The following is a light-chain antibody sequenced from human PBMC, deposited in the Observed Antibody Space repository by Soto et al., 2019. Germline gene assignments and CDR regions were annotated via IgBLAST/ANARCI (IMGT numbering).Light chain of an antibody. Sequence: DLQMTQSPSSLSASVGDRVTITCRASQSISSYLNWYQQKPGKAPKLLIYAASSLQCGVPSRFSGSGSGTDFTLTISSLQPEDFATYYCQQSYSTPNTFGQGTKLEIK. CDR3: QQSYSTPNT. V-gene: IGKV1-39*01. J-gene: IGKJ2*01. CDR1: QSISSY. CDR2: AAS.